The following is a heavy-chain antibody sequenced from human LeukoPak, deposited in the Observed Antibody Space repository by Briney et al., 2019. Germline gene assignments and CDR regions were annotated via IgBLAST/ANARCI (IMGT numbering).Heavy chain of an antibody. Sequence: GGSLRLSCAVSGFTVSSNYMSWVRQAPGKGLEWVSVIYSGGSTYYADSVKGRFTISRDNSKNTLYLQMNSLRAEDTAVHYCARVLDSLSVGYWGQGTLVTVSS. D-gene: IGHD3/OR15-3a*01. J-gene: IGHJ4*02. CDR1: GFTVSSNY. CDR2: IYSGGST. V-gene: IGHV3-66*01. CDR3: ARVLDSLSVGY.